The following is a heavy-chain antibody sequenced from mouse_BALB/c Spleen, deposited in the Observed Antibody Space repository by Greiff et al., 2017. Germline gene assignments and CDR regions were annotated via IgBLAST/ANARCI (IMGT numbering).Heavy chain of an antibody. V-gene: IGHV5-4*02. CDR2: ISDGGSYT. Sequence: DVQLVESGGGLVKPGGSLKLSCAASGFTFSDYYMYWVRQTPEKRLEWVATISDGGSYTYYPDSVKGRFTISRDNAKNNLYLQMSSLKSEDTAMYYCARGSFDYWGQGTTLTVSS. CDR3: ARGSFDY. J-gene: IGHJ2*01. CDR1: GFTFSDYY.